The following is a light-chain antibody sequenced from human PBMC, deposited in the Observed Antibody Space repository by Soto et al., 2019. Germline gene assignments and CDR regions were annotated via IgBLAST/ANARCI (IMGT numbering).Light chain of an antibody. CDR3: QQYNNWPPRAIT. J-gene: IGKJ5*01. CDR1: QSVSSN. V-gene: IGKV3-15*01. CDR2: GAS. Sequence: EIVMTQSQATLSVSPGERATLSCRASQSVSSNLAWYQQKPGQAPRLLIYGASTRATGIPARFSGSGSGTEFTLTISSLQSEDFAVYYCQQYNNWPPRAITFGQGTRLEIK.